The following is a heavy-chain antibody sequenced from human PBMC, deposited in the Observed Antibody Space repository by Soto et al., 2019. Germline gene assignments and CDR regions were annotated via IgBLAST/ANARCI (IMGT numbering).Heavy chain of an antibody. J-gene: IGHJ4*02. Sequence: PGGSLRLSCAASGFTFSDHYMDWVRQAPGKGLEWVARIKNNANSYAIEYAASVKGRFTISRDNSKNTLYLQMNSLRAEDTAVYYCAKDLAYSNPVGYWGQGTLVTVSS. CDR1: GFTFSDHY. V-gene: IGHV3-72*01. CDR3: AKDLAYSNPVGY. CDR2: IKNNANSYAI. D-gene: IGHD4-4*01.